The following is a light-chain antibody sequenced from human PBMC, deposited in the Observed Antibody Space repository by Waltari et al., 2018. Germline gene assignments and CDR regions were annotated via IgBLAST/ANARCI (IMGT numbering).Light chain of an antibody. CDR1: SSDVGGYDY. V-gene: IGLV2-14*03. Sequence: QSALTQPASVSGSPGQSITISCTGTSSDVGGYDYVSWYQQHPGKAPKLMIYDVSNRPSVVANRFAGSRSGNTASLTISGLQAGDEADYYCSSDTSSSPGVFGGGTKLTVL. J-gene: IGLJ3*02. CDR2: DVS. CDR3: SSDTSSSPGV.